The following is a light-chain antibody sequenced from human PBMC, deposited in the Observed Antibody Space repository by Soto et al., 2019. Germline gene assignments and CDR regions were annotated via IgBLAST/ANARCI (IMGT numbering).Light chain of an antibody. CDR3: QQHDSSPLT. J-gene: IGKJ4*01. CDR1: QGVGRF. V-gene: IGKV3-20*01. CDR2: GAS. Sequence: EIVLTQSPGTLSLSPGERATLSCRASQGVGRFLAWYQQKPGQAPRLLIYGASGRATGTPDRFSGSGSGTDFTLTISRLEPEDFAVYHCQQHDSSPLTFGGWTKVEIK.